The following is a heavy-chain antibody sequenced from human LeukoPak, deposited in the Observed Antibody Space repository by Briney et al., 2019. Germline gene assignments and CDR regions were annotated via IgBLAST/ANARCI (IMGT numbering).Heavy chain of an antibody. J-gene: IGHJ4*02. Sequence: PGGSLRLSCAASGFTFSSYGMHWVRQAPGKGLEWVAVIWYDGSNKYYADSVKGRFVISRDNSKNTLHLQMDSLRAGDTAVYYCVSQKYISSWYPPEDWGQGTLVTVSS. CDR3: VSQKYISSWYPPED. V-gene: IGHV3-33*01. CDR1: GFTFSSYG. D-gene: IGHD6-13*01. CDR2: IWYDGSNK.